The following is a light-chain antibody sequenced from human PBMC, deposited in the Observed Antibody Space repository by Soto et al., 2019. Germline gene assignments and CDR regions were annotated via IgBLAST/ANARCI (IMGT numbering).Light chain of an antibody. CDR3: QQYNIWPQFT. Sequence: EIVMTQSPATLSVSPGQRATLSCRASQSVSSNLAWYQQKPGQAPRLLIYAASTRATGVPARFTGSGSGTEFPLTLSSLQSEDFAVYYCQQYNIWPQFTFGPGTKVDIK. CDR1: QSVSSN. V-gene: IGKV3-15*01. J-gene: IGKJ3*01. CDR2: AAS.